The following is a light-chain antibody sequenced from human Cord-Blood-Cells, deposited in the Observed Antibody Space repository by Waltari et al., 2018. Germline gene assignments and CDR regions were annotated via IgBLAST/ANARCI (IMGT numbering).Light chain of an antibody. V-gene: IGKV3-20*01. CDR1: QSFSSSY. CDR3: QQYGSSIFT. Sequence: EIVLTQTPGTLSLSQGERATPTCRASQSFSSSYLAWYQQKPGQAPRLLIYGASSRATGIPDRFSGSGSGTDFTLTISRLEPEDFAVYYCQQYGSSIFTFGPGTKVDIK. CDR2: GAS. J-gene: IGKJ3*01.